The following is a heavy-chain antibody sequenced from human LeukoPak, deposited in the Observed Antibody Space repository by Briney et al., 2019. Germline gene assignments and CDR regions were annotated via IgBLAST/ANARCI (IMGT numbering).Heavy chain of an antibody. Sequence: SETLSLTCTVSGASFRSYYWNWIRQPPGKGLEWIGYIFARGGTSYNPSLKSRATILIDTSKNQFSLSLTSVTAADTAVYYCASAGTAAIPGYYFDFWGQGTLVTVSS. V-gene: IGHV4-59*01. D-gene: IGHD6-13*01. J-gene: IGHJ4*02. CDR3: ASAGTAAIPGYYFDF. CDR1: GASFRSYY. CDR2: IFARGGT.